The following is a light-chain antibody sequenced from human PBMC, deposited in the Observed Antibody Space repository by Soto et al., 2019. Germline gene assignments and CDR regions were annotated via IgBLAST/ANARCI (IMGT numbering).Light chain of an antibody. J-gene: IGKJ4*01. CDR3: QQHNSYPLT. Sequence: DIQMTQSPSSLSASVGDRVTITCRASQSISNLLNWYQQKPGKAPKLLIYAPFSLQSGVPSRFSGRGSGTDFTLTISSLQPEDFATYYCQQHNSYPLTFGGGTKVEIK. CDR2: APF. CDR1: QSISNL. V-gene: IGKV1-39*01.